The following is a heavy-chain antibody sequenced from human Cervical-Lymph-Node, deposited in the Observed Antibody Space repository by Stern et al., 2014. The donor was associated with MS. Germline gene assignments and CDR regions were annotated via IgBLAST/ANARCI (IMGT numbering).Heavy chain of an antibody. J-gene: IGHJ4*02. Sequence: VQLVESGGGLVQPGGSLKLSCAASGFFFSTYSMNWVRQAPGKGLEWVAYISSSRTTTYYADSVKGRFTISRDNGKKSLYLQMNGLRDEDTAVYYCAREPSSSGLDYWGQGTLVAVSS. CDR2: ISSSRTTT. CDR1: GFFFSTYS. D-gene: IGHD6-19*01. V-gene: IGHV3-48*02. CDR3: AREPSSSGLDY.